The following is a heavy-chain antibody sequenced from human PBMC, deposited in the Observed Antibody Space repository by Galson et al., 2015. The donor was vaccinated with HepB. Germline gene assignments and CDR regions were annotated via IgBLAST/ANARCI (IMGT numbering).Heavy chain of an antibody. CDR1: GFTFSNYW. Sequence: SLRLSCAASGFTFSNYWMSWVRQAPGKGLEWVAIIKQDGSEKYYVDSLKGRFTISRDNAKNSLYLQMNSLGAEDTAVYYCARDRGDNDYWSAYSYRYYYYTDVWGRGTTVTVSS. CDR3: ARDRGDNDYWSAYSYRYYYYTDV. J-gene: IGHJ6*03. V-gene: IGHV3-7*01. D-gene: IGHD3-3*01. CDR2: IKQDGSEK.